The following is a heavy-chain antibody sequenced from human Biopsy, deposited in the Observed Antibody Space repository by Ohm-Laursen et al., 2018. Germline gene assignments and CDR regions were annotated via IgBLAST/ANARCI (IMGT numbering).Heavy chain of an antibody. D-gene: IGHD4/OR15-4a*01. Sequence: SETLSLTCAVDGGSFSGYDWTWIRQPPGKGLEWVGEFSHTGTTIYNPSLKSRLTISVDMSKNHFSLRLTSVTAADTATYFCARGPYGDNAGAFDVWGQGTVVTVSS. V-gene: IGHV4-34*01. CDR3: ARGPYGDNAGAFDV. CDR2: FSHTGTT. J-gene: IGHJ3*01. CDR1: GGSFSGYD.